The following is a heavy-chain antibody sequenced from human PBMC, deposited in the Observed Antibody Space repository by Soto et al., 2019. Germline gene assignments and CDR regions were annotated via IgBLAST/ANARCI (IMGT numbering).Heavy chain of an antibody. V-gene: IGHV3-23*01. CDR2: ISASGGNI. J-gene: IGHJ2*01. CDR1: GFIFSDYA. CDR3: AKVAVGLGDCDL. Sequence: EVQLLESGGGVARPGGSLRLSCVASGFIFSDYAMTWVRQAPGKGLEWVATISASGGNIEYTDSLKGRFTISRDNSKNALHLQLNGLTADDTAVHYCAKVAVGLGDCDLWGRGTLVTVSS. D-gene: IGHD3-16*01.